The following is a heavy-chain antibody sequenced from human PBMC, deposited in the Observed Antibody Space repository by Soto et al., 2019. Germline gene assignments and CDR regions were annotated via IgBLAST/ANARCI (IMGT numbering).Heavy chain of an antibody. Sequence: ASVKVSFKASCYTFPSYGIILVRQAPGQGLEWMGWISAYNGNTNYAQKLQGRVTMTTDTSTSTAYMELRSLRSDDTAVYYCASVRESWFDPWGQGTLVTVSS. CDR2: ISAYNGNT. V-gene: IGHV1-18*01. J-gene: IGHJ5*02. CDR1: CYTFPSYG. CDR3: ASVRESWFDP.